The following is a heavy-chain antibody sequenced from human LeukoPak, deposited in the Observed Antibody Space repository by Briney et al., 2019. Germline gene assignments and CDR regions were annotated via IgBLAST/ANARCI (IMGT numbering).Heavy chain of an antibody. J-gene: IGHJ4*02. Sequence: GGSLRVSCAAPGFTFSSYWMTWVRQAPGKGLEWVANIKEDGSQKFYLDSVKGRFTISRDNAKDSLFLQMNSLRAEDTAVYYCARHYDGTGYSLDYWGQGTLVTVSS. CDR3: ARHYDGTGYSLDY. CDR2: IKEDGSQK. V-gene: IGHV3-7*01. D-gene: IGHD3-22*01. CDR1: GFTFSSYW.